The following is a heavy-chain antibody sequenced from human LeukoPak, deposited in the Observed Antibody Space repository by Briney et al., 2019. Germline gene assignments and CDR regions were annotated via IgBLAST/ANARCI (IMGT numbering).Heavy chain of an antibody. CDR3: ARYIVVVPAAPGIDYGMDV. Sequence: PVASVKVSCKASGYTFTSYAMHWVRQAPGQRLEWMGWINAGNGNTKYSQKFQGRVTFTRDTSASTAYMELSSLRSEDTAVYYCARYIVVVPAAPGIDYGMDVWGQGTTVTVSS. V-gene: IGHV1-3*01. D-gene: IGHD2-2*01. CDR2: INAGNGNT. J-gene: IGHJ6*02. CDR1: GYTFTSYA.